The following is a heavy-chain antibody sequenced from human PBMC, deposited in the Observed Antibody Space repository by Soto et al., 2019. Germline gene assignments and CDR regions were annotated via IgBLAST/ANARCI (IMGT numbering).Heavy chain of an antibody. CDR3: ARDRQELLVDSPHFDY. J-gene: IGHJ4*02. CDR2: TNYRSKWYN. Sequence: PSQTLSLTCAISGDSVSSNSAAWNWIRQSPSRGLEWLGRTNYRSKWYNDYAVSVKSRITINPDTSKNQFSLQLNSVTPEDTAVYYCARDRQELLVDSPHFDYWGQGTLVTVSS. CDR1: GDSVSSNSAA. V-gene: IGHV6-1*01. D-gene: IGHD1-7*01.